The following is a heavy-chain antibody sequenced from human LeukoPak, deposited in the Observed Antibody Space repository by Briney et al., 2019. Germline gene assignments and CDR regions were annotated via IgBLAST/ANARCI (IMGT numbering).Heavy chain of an antibody. D-gene: IGHD5-24*01. CDR2: IGISSGNT. Sequence: GGSLTLSCAASGFTFSLYSMNWVRQAPGKGLEWISYIGISSGNTKYADSVKGRFTISGDKAKNSLYLQMNSLRVEDTAVYYCARDYKYAFDNWGQGTLVTVSS. V-gene: IGHV3-48*01. J-gene: IGHJ4*02. CDR3: ARDYKYAFDN. CDR1: GFTFSLYS.